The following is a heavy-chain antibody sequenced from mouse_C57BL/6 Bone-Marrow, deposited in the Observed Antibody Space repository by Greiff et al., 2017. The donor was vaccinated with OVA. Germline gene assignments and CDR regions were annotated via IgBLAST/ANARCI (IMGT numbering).Heavy chain of an antibody. J-gene: IGHJ4*01. D-gene: IGHD1-1*01. CDR2: IYPRSGNT. Sequence: VKLVESGAELARPGASVKLSCKASGYTFTSYGISWVKQRTGQGLEWIGEIYPRSGNTNYNEKFKGKATLTADKSSSTAYMELRSLTSVDSAVYFCAREGLLRSFYAMDYWGQGTAVTVSS. V-gene: IGHV1-81*01. CDR3: AREGLLRSFYAMDY. CDR1: GYTFTSYG.